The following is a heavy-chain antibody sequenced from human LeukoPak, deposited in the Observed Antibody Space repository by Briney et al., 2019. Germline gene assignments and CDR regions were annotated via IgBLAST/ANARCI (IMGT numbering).Heavy chain of an antibody. Sequence: SETLSLTCTVSGGSISSYYWSWIRQPPGKELEWIGEIDHSGSTKYNPSLQSRVTISADTSRNQFSLRLNSVTAADTAVYYCARAPPTVRGGWFDPWGQGSLVTVSS. CDR2: IDHSGST. V-gene: IGHV4-34*01. CDR1: GGSISSYY. CDR3: ARAPPTVRGGWFDP. D-gene: IGHD3-10*01. J-gene: IGHJ5*02.